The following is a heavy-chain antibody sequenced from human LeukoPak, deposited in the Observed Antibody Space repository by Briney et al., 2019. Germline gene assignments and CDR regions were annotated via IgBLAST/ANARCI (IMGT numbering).Heavy chain of an antibody. Sequence: SETLSLTCTVSGGSISSYYWSWLRQPPGTGLEWIGRICKSGSTNYNPSLKSRVTMSVDTSKNQISLKVNSVTAADTAVYYCARESYSSSYLFDFWGQGTLVTVSS. CDR1: GGSISSYY. CDR3: ARESYSSSYLFDF. CDR2: ICKSGST. J-gene: IGHJ4*02. D-gene: IGHD6-6*01. V-gene: IGHV4-4*07.